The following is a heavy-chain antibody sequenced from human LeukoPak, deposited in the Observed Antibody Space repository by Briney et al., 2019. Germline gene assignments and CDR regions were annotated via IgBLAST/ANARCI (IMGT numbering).Heavy chain of an antibody. Sequence: SETLSLTCAVSGASLRTSGYYWAWIRQPPGKGLEWIGNIYDGVVTYYNPSLRGRVTISVNTSKNQFSLRLSSVTAADTAVYYCARRPGEYGGNDFDYWGQGTLVTVSS. V-gene: IGHV4-39*01. CDR2: IYDGVVT. J-gene: IGHJ4*02. D-gene: IGHD4/OR15-4a*01. CDR3: ARRPGEYGGNDFDY. CDR1: GASLRTSGYY.